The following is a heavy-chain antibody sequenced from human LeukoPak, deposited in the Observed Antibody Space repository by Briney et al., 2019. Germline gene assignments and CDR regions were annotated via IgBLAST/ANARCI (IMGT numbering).Heavy chain of an antibody. CDR2: IYTSGST. CDR1: GGSISSGSYY. Sequence: SQTLSLTCTVSGGSISSGSYYWSWIRQPAGKGLEWIGRIYTSGSTNYNPSLKSRVTISVDTSKNQFSLKLSSVTAADTAVYYCARVSGWGKYCSGGSCYSNNNYYYYYMDVWGKGTTVTVSS. J-gene: IGHJ6*03. CDR3: ARVSGWGKYCSGGSCYSNNNYYYYYMDV. D-gene: IGHD2-15*01. V-gene: IGHV4-61*02.